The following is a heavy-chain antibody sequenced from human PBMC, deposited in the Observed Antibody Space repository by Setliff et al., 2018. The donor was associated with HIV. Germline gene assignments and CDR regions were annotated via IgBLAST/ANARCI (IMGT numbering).Heavy chain of an antibody. V-gene: IGHV4-38-2*01. CDR3: ARLGDCGSGGWFDP. D-gene: IGHD3-10*01. Sequence: PSETLSLTCAVSGYSISSGYYWGWIRQPPEKGLEWIGSIYHTGSTYYNPSLKSRVTISVDTSKNQFSLKLSSVTAADTAVYYCARLGDCGSGGWFDPGGQGTLVTVSS. CDR2: IYHTGST. CDR1: GYSISSGYY. J-gene: IGHJ5*02.